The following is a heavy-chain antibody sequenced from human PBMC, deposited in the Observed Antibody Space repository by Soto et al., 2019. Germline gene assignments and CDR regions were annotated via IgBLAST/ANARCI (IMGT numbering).Heavy chain of an antibody. D-gene: IGHD6-19*01. V-gene: IGHV5-10-1*01. CDR2: IDPTDSYT. CDR3: ARHIAVAGSDYYYGMDV. J-gene: IGHJ6*02. CDR1: GYSFSSYW. Sequence: PGESLKISCKGSGYSFSSYWINWVRQMPGKGLEWMGRIDPTDSYTNYSPSFQGHVTISADESARVAYLQWSSLKASDTAMYYCARHIAVAGSDYYYGMDVWGQGTTVTVSS.